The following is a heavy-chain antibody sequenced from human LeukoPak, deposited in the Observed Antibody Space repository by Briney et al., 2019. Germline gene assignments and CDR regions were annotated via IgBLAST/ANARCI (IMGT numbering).Heavy chain of an antibody. CDR3: ARDLAAAGTYYYYYYMDV. Sequence: SETLSLTCTVSGGSLSSSSYYWGWIRQPPGKGLEWIGSIYYSGSTYYNPSLKSRVTISVDTSKNQFSLKLSSVTAADTAVYYCARDLAAAGTYYYYYYMDVWGKGTTVTISS. J-gene: IGHJ6*03. CDR1: GGSLSSSSYY. D-gene: IGHD6-13*01. CDR2: IYYSGST. V-gene: IGHV4-39*02.